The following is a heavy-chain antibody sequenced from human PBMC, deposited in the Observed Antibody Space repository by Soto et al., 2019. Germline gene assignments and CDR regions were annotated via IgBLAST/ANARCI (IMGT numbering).Heavy chain of an antibody. CDR2: ISGKNGNT. CDR3: ARQDIVVVPAAIHYYGMDV. Sequence: GSVKVSCKASGYNFSDFGITWVRQAPGQGLEWMGWISGKNGNTNYAQKVQGRVTLTADESTSTAYMELSSLRSEDTAVYYCARQDIVVVPAAIHYYGMDVWGQGTTVTVSS. D-gene: IGHD2-2*01. V-gene: IGHV1-18*04. CDR1: GYNFSDFG. J-gene: IGHJ6*02.